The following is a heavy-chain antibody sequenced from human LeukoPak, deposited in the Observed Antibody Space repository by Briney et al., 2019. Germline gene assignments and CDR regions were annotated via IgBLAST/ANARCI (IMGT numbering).Heavy chain of an antibody. V-gene: IGHV3-9*01. CDR1: GFTFDDYA. Sequence: GGSLRLSCAASGFTFDDYAMHWVRQAPGRGLEWVSGISWNSGSIGYADSVKGRFTISRDNAKNSLYLQMNSLRAEDTALYYCAKDTRSSDGSDFDYWGQGTLVTVSS. D-gene: IGHD6-19*01. J-gene: IGHJ4*02. CDR3: AKDTRSSDGSDFDY. CDR2: ISWNSGSI.